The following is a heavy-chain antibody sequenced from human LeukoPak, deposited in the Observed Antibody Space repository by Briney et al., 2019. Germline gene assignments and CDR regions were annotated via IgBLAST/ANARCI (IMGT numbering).Heavy chain of an antibody. J-gene: IGHJ4*02. CDR3: ARDRDGTAYYPLDF. V-gene: IGHV3-7*01. D-gene: IGHD3-22*01. Sequence: GGSLRLSCAASGFTFINYWMSWVRQAPGKGLEWVANMKQDESVKYYVDSMKGRFTISRDNAKNSLYLQMNSLRAEDTAVYYCARDRDGTAYYPLDFRGQGTLVTVSS. CDR2: MKQDESVK. CDR1: GFTFINYW.